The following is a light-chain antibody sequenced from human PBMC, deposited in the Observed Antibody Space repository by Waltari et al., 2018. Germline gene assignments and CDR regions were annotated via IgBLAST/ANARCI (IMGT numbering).Light chain of an antibody. V-gene: IGKV3-11*01. CDR2: RAS. J-gene: IGKJ3*01. CDR1: QNVDTY. Sequence: EIVLTQSPATLSLSPGETATLSCRARQNVDTYFAWYQQKPVQAPCLLIYRASCRATGVPNRFSGGGSGTDFTLTISSLEPDDFAVYYCQQISNWPLKFGPGTRLD. CDR3: QQISNWPLK.